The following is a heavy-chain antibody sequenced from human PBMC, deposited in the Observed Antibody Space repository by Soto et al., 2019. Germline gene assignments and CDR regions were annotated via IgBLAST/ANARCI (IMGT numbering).Heavy chain of an antibody. V-gene: IGHV4-34*01. D-gene: IGHD3-10*01. CDR1: GGSFSDYI. CDR3: ARNGDFTRPGCIVGWFDL. CDR2: INHSGSA. J-gene: IGHJ5*02. Sequence: SETLSLTCDVYGGSFSDYIWTWIRQTPGKGLQWIGQINHSGSANYNPSLKSRVTISVHTSSSQFSLELSSVTAADTAVYYCARNGDFTRPGCIVGWFDLWGPGTLVTVSS.